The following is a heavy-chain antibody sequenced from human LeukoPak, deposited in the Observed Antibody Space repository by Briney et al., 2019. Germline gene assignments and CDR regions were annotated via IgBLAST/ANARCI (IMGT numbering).Heavy chain of an antibody. D-gene: IGHD3-22*01. CDR1: GYTFTSYG. CDR2: INPSGGST. Sequence: ASVKVSCKASGYTFTSYGISWVRQSPGQGLEWMGIINPSGGSTSYAQKFQGRVTMTRDTSTSTVYMELSSLRSEDTAVYYCARRKYDSSGYNWFDPWGQGTLVTVSS. J-gene: IGHJ5*02. V-gene: IGHV1-46*01. CDR3: ARRKYDSSGYNWFDP.